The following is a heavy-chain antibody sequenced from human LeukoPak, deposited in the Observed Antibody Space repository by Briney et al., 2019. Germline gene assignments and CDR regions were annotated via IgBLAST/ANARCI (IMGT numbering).Heavy chain of an antibody. V-gene: IGHV4-39*07. D-gene: IGHD4-23*01. J-gene: IGHJ4*02. CDR2: IYYSGST. Sequence: PSETLSLTCTVSGGSISSTNYYWGWIRQPPGKGLAWIGSIYYSGSTRYNPSLKSRVTISVDTSKNQFSLKLSSVTAADTAVYYCARDPTTVVKRYFDYWGQGTLVTVSS. CDR3: ARDPTTVVKRYFDY. CDR1: GGSISSTNYY.